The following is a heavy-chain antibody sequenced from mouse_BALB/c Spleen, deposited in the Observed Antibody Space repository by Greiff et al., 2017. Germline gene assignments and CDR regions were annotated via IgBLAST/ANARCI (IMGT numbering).Heavy chain of an antibody. V-gene: IGHV6-6*02. Sequence: EVKLEESGGGLVQPGGSMKLSCVASGFTFSHYWLNWVRQSPEKGLEWVAEIRLQSNNYATHYAESVKGRFTISRDDSKSSVYLQMNNIRAEDTGIYYCTRHGEFPWYFDVWGAGTTVTVSS. CDR3: TRHGEFPWYFDV. J-gene: IGHJ1*01. CDR1: GFTFSHYW. CDR2: IRLQSNNYAT.